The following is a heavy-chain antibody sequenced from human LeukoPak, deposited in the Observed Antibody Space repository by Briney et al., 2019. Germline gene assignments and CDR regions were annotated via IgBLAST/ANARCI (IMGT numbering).Heavy chain of an antibody. V-gene: IGHV3-74*01. J-gene: IGHJ3*01. CDR3: ARGWVPSDITMN. CDR2: IKSDGITT. D-gene: IGHD3-22*01. Sequence: GGSLRLSCAASGFTFSSYWMHWVRQAPGKGLVWVSRIKSDGITTEYADSVKGRFTISRDNAENTLYLQMNSLRAEDTAVYYCARGWVPSDITMNWGQGTMVTVSS. CDR1: GFTFSSYW.